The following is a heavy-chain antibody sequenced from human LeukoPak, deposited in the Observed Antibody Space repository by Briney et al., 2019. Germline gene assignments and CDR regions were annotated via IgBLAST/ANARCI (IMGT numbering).Heavy chain of an antibody. CDR1: GFTFSSYG. J-gene: IGHJ6*02. V-gene: IGHV3-33*01. CDR2: IWYDGSNK. CDR3: AREVATVLYYYGMDV. Sequence: HPGGSLRLSCAASGFTFSSYGMRWVRQAPGKGLEWVAVIWYDGSNKYYADSVKGRFTISRDNSKNTLYLQMNSLRAEDTAVYYCAREVATVLYYYGMDVWGQGTTVTVSS. D-gene: IGHD4-4*01.